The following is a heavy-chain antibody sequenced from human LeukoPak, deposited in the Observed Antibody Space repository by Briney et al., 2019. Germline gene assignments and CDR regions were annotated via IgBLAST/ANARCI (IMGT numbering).Heavy chain of an antibody. CDR1: GYSISSGYY. J-gene: IGHJ5*02. D-gene: IGHD1-26*01. Sequence: SETLSLTCTVSGYSISSGYYWGWIRQPPGKGLEWIGSIYHSGSTYYNPSLKSRVTISVDTSKNQFSLKLSSVTAADTAVYYCARVGGLVYYYYMDPWGQGTLVTVSS. V-gene: IGHV4-38-2*02. CDR3: ARVGGLVYYYYMDP. CDR2: IYHSGST.